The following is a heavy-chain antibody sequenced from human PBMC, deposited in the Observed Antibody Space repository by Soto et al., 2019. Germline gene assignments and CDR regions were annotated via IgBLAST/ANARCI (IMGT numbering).Heavy chain of an antibody. CDR1: GGSISSYY. CDR3: ARAFYDILTGYYPYYYYGMDV. CDR2: IYYSGST. Sequence: SETLSLTCTVSGGSISSYYWSWIRQSPGKGLEWIGYIYYSGSTNYNPSLKSRVTISVDTSKNQFSLKLSSVTAADTAVYYCARAFYDILTGYYPYYYYGMDVWGQGTTVTVSS. J-gene: IGHJ6*02. V-gene: IGHV4-59*12. D-gene: IGHD3-9*01.